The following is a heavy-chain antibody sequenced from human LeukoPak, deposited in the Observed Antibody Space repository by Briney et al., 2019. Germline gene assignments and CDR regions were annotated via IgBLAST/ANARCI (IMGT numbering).Heavy chain of an antibody. V-gene: IGHV3-23*01. J-gene: IGHJ4*02. CDR2: ISGSGGST. CDR3: AKERFYYDSRLGFVY. Sequence: PGGSLRLSCAASGFTFSSYAMSWVRQAPGKGLEWVSAISGSGGSTYYADSVKGRFTISRDNSKNTLYLQMNSLRAGDTAVYYCAKERFYYDSRLGFVYWGQGTLVTVSS. D-gene: IGHD3-22*01. CDR1: GFTFSSYA.